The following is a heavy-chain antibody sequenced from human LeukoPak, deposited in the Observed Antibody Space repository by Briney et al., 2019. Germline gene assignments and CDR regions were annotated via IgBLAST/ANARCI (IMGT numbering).Heavy chain of an antibody. CDR1: GFTFSSYE. J-gene: IGHJ4*02. V-gene: IGHV3-48*03. CDR2: ISSSGSTI. CDR3: ARDSAGSGSYVGYFEY. D-gene: IGHD3-10*01. Sequence: GGSLRLSCAASGFTFSSYEMNWVRQAPGKGLEWVSYISSSGSTIYYADSVKGRFTIPRDNAKNSLYLQMNSLRAEDTAVYYCARDSAGSGSYVGYFEYWGQGTLVTVSS.